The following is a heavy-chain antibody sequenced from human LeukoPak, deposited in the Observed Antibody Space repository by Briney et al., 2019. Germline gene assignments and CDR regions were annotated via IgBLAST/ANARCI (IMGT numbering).Heavy chain of an antibody. D-gene: IGHD5-12*01. V-gene: IGHV1-2*02. CDR1: GYTFTVYY. CDR3: ARGSLGYDYSTSPWYYFDY. CDR2: INPNSGGT. J-gene: IGHJ4*02. Sequence: ASVKVSFKASGYTFTVYYMHWVRQAPGQGPEGMGWINPNSGGTNYAQKFQGRVTITRDTSISTAYMELSRLRSDDTAVYYCARGSLGYDYSTSPWYYFDYWGQGTLVTVSS.